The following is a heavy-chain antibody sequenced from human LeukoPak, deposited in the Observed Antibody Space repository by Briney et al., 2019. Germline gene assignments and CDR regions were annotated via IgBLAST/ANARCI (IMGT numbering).Heavy chain of an antibody. CDR2: INPSSGAT. D-gene: IGHD3-16*01. Sequence: GASVKVSCKGSGYTFTGYYMHWVRQAPGQGLEWMAWINPSSGATNYAQKFQGRVTVTRDTSISTAYMELSSLESDDTAVYYCVRDLMTTQTWDFDYWGQGTLVSVSS. J-gene: IGHJ4*02. V-gene: IGHV1-2*02. CDR3: VRDLMTTQTWDFDY. CDR1: GYTFTGYY.